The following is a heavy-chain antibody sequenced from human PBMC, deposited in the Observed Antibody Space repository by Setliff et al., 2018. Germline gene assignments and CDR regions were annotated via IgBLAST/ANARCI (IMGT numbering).Heavy chain of an antibody. J-gene: IGHJ4*02. CDR3: ARGGTFRYFDF. Sequence: ASVKVSCKASGYPFIGYFMHWVRQAPGQGLEWMGWINPKTGDTLYAPKFQGRVTMTRDTSISTAYMELSRLRSDDTAVYYCARGGTFRYFDFWGQGAPVTVSS. V-gene: IGHV1-2*02. D-gene: IGHD5-12*01. CDR2: INPKTGDT. CDR1: GYPFIGYF.